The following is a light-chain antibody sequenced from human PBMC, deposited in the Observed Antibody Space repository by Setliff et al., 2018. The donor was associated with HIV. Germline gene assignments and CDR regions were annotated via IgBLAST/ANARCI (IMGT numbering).Light chain of an antibody. CDR3: QSYDSNNHVV. CDR1: SGSIASNY. CDR2: EDN. V-gene: IGLV6-57*01. J-gene: IGLJ2*01. Sequence: NFMLTQPHSVSESPGKTVTISCTRSSGSIASNYVQWYQQRPGSSPTTVIYEDNQRPSGVPDRFSGSIDSSSNSASLTISGLKTEDEAGYYCQSYDSNNHVVFGGGT.